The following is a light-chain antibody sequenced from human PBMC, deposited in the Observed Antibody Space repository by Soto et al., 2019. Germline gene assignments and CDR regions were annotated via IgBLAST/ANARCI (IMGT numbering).Light chain of an antibody. V-gene: IGLV1-44*01. Sequence: QSVLTQPPSASGTPGQRVTISCSGSSSNIGHNPVNWYQQLPGTAPKLLIYSNSHRPSGVPDRFSGSKSGTSASLAISGLQSEDEGDYYCASWDDSLTGSWVFGGGTQLTVL. J-gene: IGLJ3*02. CDR2: SNS. CDR1: SSNIGHNP. CDR3: ASWDDSLTGSWV.